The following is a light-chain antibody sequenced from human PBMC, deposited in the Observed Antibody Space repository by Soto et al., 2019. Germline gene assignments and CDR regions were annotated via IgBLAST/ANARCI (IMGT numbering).Light chain of an antibody. V-gene: IGLV2-14*01. CDR2: NVN. CDR1: SSDVGNYNY. CDR3: SSFTSSTTYV. J-gene: IGLJ1*01. Sequence: QSVLTQSASVSGSPGQSITISCTGTSSDVGNYNYVFWYQQHPGEVPKLIIFNVNNRPSGVSNRFSGSKSGNTASLTISGLQAEDEADYYCSSFTSSTTYVFGTGTKVTVL.